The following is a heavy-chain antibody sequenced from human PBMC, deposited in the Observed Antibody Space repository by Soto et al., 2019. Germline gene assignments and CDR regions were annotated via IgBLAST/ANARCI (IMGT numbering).Heavy chain of an antibody. J-gene: IGHJ4*02. CDR3: ARGQEGVVATH. Sequence: QVQLQQWGAGLLKPSETLSLNCAVNGGSLSGYYWSWIRQPPGKGLEWIGEIKDGGYTNYSPSLKSRATXSXXPSNNQCSLRLNSVTAADTGLYYCARGQEGVVATHWDQGALVTVSS. CDR1: GGSLSGYY. CDR2: IKDGGYT. V-gene: IGHV4-34*01. D-gene: IGHD5-12*01.